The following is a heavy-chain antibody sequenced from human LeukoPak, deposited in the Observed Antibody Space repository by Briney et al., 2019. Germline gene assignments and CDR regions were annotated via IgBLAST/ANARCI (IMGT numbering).Heavy chain of an antibody. V-gene: IGHV3-33*06. CDR2: IWYDGSRE. Sequence: PGGSLRLSCAASGFTFRTYVMHWVRQAPGKGLEWVASIWYDGSREYYGDSVKGRFTISRDTSNNILYLQMNSLRVDDTAVYYCAKEVRLYVGALDIWGRGRMVTVSS. J-gene: IGHJ3*02. CDR3: AKEVRLYVGALDI. D-gene: IGHD3-16*01. CDR1: GFTFRTYV.